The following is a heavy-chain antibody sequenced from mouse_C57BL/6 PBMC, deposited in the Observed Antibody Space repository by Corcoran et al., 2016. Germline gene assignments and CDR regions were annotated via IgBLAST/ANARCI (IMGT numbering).Heavy chain of an antibody. CDR2: INTYSGVP. Sequence: QIQLVQSGPELKKPGETVKISCKASGYTFTTYGMSWVKQAPGKGLKWMGWINTYSGVPTYADDFKGRFAFSLETSASTAYLQINNLKNEDTATYFCSQWGPWFAYWGQGTLVTVSA. CDR1: GYTFTTYG. V-gene: IGHV9-3*01. CDR3: SQWGPWFAY. D-gene: IGHD3-3*01. J-gene: IGHJ3*01.